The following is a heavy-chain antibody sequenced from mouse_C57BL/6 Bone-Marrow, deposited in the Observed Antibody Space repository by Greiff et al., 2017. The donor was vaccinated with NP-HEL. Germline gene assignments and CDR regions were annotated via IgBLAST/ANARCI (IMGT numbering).Heavy chain of an antibody. V-gene: IGHV2-2*01. CDR2: IWSGGST. J-gene: IGHJ2*01. D-gene: IGHD2-4*01. Sequence: QVQLKQSGPGLVQPSQSLSITCTVSGFSLTSYGVHWVRQSPGKGLEWLGVIWSGGSTDYNAAFISRLSISKDNSKSQVFIKMNSLKADDADIYYCARTGLHRTLFDYWGQGTTLTVSS. CDR1: GFSLTSYG. CDR3: ARTGLHRTLFDY.